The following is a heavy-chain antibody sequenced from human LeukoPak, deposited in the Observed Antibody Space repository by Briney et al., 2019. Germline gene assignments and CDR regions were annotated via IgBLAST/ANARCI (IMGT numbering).Heavy chain of an antibody. D-gene: IGHD1-26*01. CDR3: ARTTNSYYYYYYIDV. CDR1: GYTFNSAG. Sequence: ASVKVSCKASGYTFNSAGISWVRQAPGQGLEWIVWINAYNDNTKYAEKLQGRVTMATDTSTSTAYMALRSLISDDTAVYYCARTTNSYYYYYYIDVWGKGNTVTVSS. CDR2: INAYNDNT. J-gene: IGHJ6*03. V-gene: IGHV1-18*01.